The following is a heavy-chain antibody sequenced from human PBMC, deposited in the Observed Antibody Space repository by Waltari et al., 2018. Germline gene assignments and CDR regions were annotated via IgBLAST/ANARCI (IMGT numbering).Heavy chain of an antibody. D-gene: IGHD4-4*01. V-gene: IGHV1-18*01. CDR1: GSRFGSFV. Sequence: QVLLVQSGAEFKEPGAPVKVSCRTSGSRFGSFVFGWVRQVPGQGLEWMGGITGYNDRTVYAEKFQGRVTMTRDTSTTTAHMELRALTSGDTAVYFCARGRTVRTYDYFDSWGQGTLVTVSS. CDR3: ARGRTVRTYDYFDS. CDR2: ITGYNDRT. J-gene: IGHJ4*02.